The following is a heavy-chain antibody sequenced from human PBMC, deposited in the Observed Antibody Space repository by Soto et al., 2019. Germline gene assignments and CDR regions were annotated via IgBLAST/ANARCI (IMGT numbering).Heavy chain of an antibody. V-gene: IGHV4-59*01. D-gene: IGHD5-12*01. CDR1: GGSISSYY. Sequence: SETLSLTCTVSGGSISSYYWSWIRQPPGKGLEWIGYIYYSGSTNYNPSLKSRVTISVDTSKNQFSLKLSSVTAADTAVYYCAREWLRRGYGMDVWGQGTTVTVSS. CDR2: IYYSGST. CDR3: AREWLRRGYGMDV. J-gene: IGHJ6*02.